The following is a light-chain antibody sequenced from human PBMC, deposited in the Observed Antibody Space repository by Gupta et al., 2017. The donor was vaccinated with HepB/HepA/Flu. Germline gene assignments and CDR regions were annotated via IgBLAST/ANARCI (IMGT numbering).Light chain of an antibody. Sequence: QSALTQPPSASGSPGQSVTISCTGTSSDVGGYNYVSWYQQHPGKAPILMIYEVSKRPSGVPERFSGSKSGNTASLTVSGLQAEDEADYYCSSYAGSNNDVFGTGTKLTVL. CDR2: EVS. CDR3: SSYAGSNNDV. J-gene: IGLJ1*01. CDR1: SSDVGGYNY. V-gene: IGLV2-8*01.